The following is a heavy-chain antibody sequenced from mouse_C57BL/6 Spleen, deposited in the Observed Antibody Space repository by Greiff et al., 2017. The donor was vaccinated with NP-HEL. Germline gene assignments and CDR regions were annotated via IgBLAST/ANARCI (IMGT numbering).Heavy chain of an antibody. CDR2: IDPSDSET. Sequence: QVQLQQPGAELVRPGSSVKLSCKASGYTFTSYWMHWVKQRPIQGLEWIGNIDPSDSETHYNQKFKDKATLTVDKSSSTAYMQLRSLTSEDSAVYYCAKVPLTESYAMDYWGQGTSVTVSS. CDR1: GYTFTSYW. D-gene: IGHD4-1*01. J-gene: IGHJ4*01. CDR3: AKVPLTESYAMDY. V-gene: IGHV1-52*01.